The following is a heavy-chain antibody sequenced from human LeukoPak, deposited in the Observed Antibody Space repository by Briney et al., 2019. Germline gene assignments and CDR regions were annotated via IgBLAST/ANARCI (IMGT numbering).Heavy chain of an antibody. V-gene: IGHV1-69*13. Sequence: ASVKVSCKASGGTFSSYAISWVRQAPGQGLEWMGGIVPIFGTANYAQKFQGRVTITADESTSTAYMELSSLRSEDTAVYYCARDLGVRGVIPDYYYYYMDVWGKGTTVTISS. CDR1: GGTFSSYA. CDR2: IVPIFGTA. D-gene: IGHD3-10*01. CDR3: ARDLGVRGVIPDYYYYYMDV. J-gene: IGHJ6*03.